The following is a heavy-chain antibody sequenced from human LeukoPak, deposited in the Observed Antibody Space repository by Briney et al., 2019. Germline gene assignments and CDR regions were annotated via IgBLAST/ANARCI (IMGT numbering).Heavy chain of an antibody. Sequence: GGSLRLSCAASGFTFSSYGMHWVRQAPGKGLEWVAVISYDGSNKYYADSVKGRFTVSRDNSKNTLYLQMNSLRAEDTAVYYCAKERKLLPFDCWGQGTLVTVSS. CDR1: GFTFSSYG. CDR2: ISYDGSNK. CDR3: AKERKLLPFDC. V-gene: IGHV3-30*18. J-gene: IGHJ4*02. D-gene: IGHD4-23*01.